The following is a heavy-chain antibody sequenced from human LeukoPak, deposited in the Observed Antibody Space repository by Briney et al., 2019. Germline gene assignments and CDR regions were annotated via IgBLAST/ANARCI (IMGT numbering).Heavy chain of an antibody. J-gene: IGHJ3*02. D-gene: IGHD2-15*01. CDR1: GFTFSRYW. CDR2: IKQDGSEK. V-gene: IGHV3-7*05. CDR3: AKSAQYCSGGSCYDDAFDI. Sequence: GGSLRLSRAASGFTFSRYWMSWVRQSPGKGLEWVANIKQDGSEKYYVDSVKGRFTISRDNAKNSLFLQMNSLRAEDTAVYYCAKSAQYCSGGSCYDDAFDIWGQGTMVTVSS.